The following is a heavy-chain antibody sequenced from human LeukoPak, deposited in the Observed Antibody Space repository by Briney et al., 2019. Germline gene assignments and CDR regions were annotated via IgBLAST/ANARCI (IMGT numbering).Heavy chain of an antibody. CDR2: MYSSGST. V-gene: IGHV3-53*01. J-gene: IGHJ4*02. CDR1: GVNVRSNY. Sequence: PGGPLRLSCAASGVNVRSNYMSWVRQAPGKGLEWVSVMYSSGSTSYADSVKGRFTISRDNAKNTLYLQMNSLRAEDTAVYYCARDRKNYYDSSGYYPFDFWGQGTLVTVSS. D-gene: IGHD3-22*01. CDR3: ARDRKNYYDSSGYYPFDF.